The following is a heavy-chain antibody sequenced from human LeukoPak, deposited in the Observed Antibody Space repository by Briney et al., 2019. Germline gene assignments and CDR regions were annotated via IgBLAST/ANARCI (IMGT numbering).Heavy chain of an antibody. CDR1: GYTFTSYD. CDR2: ISAYNGNT. Sequence: ASVKVSCKASGYTFTSYDISWVRQAPGQGLEWMGWISAYNGNTNYAQKLQGRVTMTTDTSTSTAYMELRSLRSDDTAVYYCARDGNNMITFGGSWFDPWGQGTLVTVSS. D-gene: IGHD3-16*01. V-gene: IGHV1-18*01. CDR3: ARDGNNMITFGGSWFDP. J-gene: IGHJ5*02.